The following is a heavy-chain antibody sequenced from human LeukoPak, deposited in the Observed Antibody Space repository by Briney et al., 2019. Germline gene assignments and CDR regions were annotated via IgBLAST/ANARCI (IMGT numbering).Heavy chain of an antibody. Sequence: PGGSLRLSCAASGFTLSSYAMSWVRQAPGKGLEWVSAISGSGGSTYYADSVKGRFTISRDNAKNSLYLQMNSLRVEDTAVYYCARGGSCPDDWGQGTLVTVSS. CDR2: ISGSGGST. J-gene: IGHJ4*02. CDR3: ARGGSCPDD. CDR1: GFTLSSYA. V-gene: IGHV3-23*01. D-gene: IGHD2-15*01.